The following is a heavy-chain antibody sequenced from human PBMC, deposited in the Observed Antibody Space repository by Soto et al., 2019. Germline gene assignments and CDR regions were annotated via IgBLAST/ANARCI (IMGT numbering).Heavy chain of an antibody. V-gene: IGHV1-18*04. CDR3: ARAGSYDFRSGSTPWYYGMDV. D-gene: IGHD3-3*01. Sequence: ASVKVSCKASGYTFTSYGISWVRQAPGQGLEWMGWISAYNGNTNYAQKLQGRVTMTTDTSTSTAYMELRSLRSDDTAVYYCARAGSYDFRSGSTPWYYGMDVWGQGTTVTVSS. CDR2: ISAYNGNT. J-gene: IGHJ6*02. CDR1: GYTFTSYG.